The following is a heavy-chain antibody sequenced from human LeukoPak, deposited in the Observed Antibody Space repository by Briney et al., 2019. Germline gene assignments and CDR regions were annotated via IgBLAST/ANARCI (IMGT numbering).Heavy chain of an antibody. CDR2: IYSGGST. CDR1: GFTVSSNY. CDR3: AGLPAYYYDTSGFYFDY. J-gene: IGHJ4*02. Sequence: GGSLRLSCAASGFTVSSNYMSWVRQAPGKGLEWVSVIYSGGSTYYSDSVKGRFTISRDNSKNTLYLQMNSLRAEDTAVYYCAGLPAYYYDTSGFYFDYWGQGTLVTVSS. V-gene: IGHV3-66*04. D-gene: IGHD3-22*01.